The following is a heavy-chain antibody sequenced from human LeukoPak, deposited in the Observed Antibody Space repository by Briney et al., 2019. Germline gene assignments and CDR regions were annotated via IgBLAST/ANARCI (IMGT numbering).Heavy chain of an antibody. J-gene: IGHJ4*02. CDR2: INPSSGDT. V-gene: IGHV1-2*02. CDR3: ARDPRGTYDY. CDR1: GYTFTAAYN. Sequence: SLKVSCKASGYTFTAAYNIHWLRQAPGQGPEFMGWINPSSGDTRYAQKFQGRVTVTRDTVISTAYMELSSLTSDDTAVYYCARDPRGTYDYWGQGTLVTVSS. D-gene: IGHD5-12*01.